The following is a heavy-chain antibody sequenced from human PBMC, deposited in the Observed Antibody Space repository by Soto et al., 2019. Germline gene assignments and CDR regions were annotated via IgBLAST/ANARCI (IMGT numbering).Heavy chain of an antibody. D-gene: IGHD1-26*01. CDR2: IYYSGST. V-gene: IGHV4-59*08. J-gene: IGHJ4*02. CDR3: ARHWDYLPLDY. Sequence: SETLSLTCTVSGGSISSYYWSWIRQPPGKGLEWIGYIYYSGSTNYNPSLKSRVTISVDTSKNQFSLKLSSVTAADTAVYYCARHWDYLPLDYWGQGTLVTVSS. CDR1: GGSISSYY.